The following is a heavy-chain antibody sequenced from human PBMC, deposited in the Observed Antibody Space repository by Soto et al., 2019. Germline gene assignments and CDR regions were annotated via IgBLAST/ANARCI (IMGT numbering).Heavy chain of an antibody. CDR1: GGSISSGGYY. J-gene: IGHJ6*02. Sequence: NPSETLSLTCTVSGGSISSGGYYWSWIRQHPGKGLEWIGYIYYSGSTYYNPSLKSRVTISVDTSKNQFSLKLSSVTAADTAVYYCARDALLEWHADPVYYGMDVWGQGTTVTVSS. CDR3: ARDALLEWHADPVYYGMDV. V-gene: IGHV4-31*03. CDR2: IYYSGST. D-gene: IGHD3-3*01.